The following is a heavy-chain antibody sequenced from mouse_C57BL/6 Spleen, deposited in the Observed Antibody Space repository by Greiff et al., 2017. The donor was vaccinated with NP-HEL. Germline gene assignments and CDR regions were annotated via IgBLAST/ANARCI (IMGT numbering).Heavy chain of an antibody. V-gene: IGHV8-8*01. Sequence: QVTLKVSGPGILQPSQTLSLTCSFSGFSLSTFGMGVGWIRQPSGKGLEWLAHIWWDDDKYYNPALKSRLTISKDTSKNQVFLKIANVDTADTATYYCARIWYYGSSSWWYFDVWGTGTTVTVSS. CDR2: IWWDDDK. CDR3: ARIWYYGSSSWWYFDV. J-gene: IGHJ1*03. D-gene: IGHD1-1*01. CDR1: GFSLSTFGMG.